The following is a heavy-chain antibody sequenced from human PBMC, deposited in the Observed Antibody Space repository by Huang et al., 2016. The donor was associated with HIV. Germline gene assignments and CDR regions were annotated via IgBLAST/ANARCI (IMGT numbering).Heavy chain of an antibody. CDR2: IIPLQATT. CDR3: ARGVGNSNRGFDI. Sequence: QVQLVQSGAEMKKSGSSVKVSCKASGGTVSSFSFTWVRQAPGHGLEWMGWIIPLQATTDRAQKFRGRVTLTADESTNTAFMELSGLTSQDTAVYYCARGVGNSNRGFDIWGQGTLVTVS. CDR1: GGTVSSFS. D-gene: IGHD5-18*01. V-gene: IGHV1-69*11. J-gene: IGHJ4*02.